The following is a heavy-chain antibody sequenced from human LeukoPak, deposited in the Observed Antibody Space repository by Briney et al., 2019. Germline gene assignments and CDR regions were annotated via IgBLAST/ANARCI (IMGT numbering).Heavy chain of an antibody. CDR3: ASHHCYDSSGYYGQDY. Sequence: ASVKVSCKASGYTFTSYDINWVRQATGQGLEWMGWMNPNSGNTGYAQKFLGRVTMTRNTSISTAYMELSSLRSEDTAVYYCASHHCYDSSGYYGQDYWGQGTLVTVSS. J-gene: IGHJ4*02. D-gene: IGHD3-22*01. CDR2: MNPNSGNT. V-gene: IGHV1-8*01. CDR1: GYTFTSYD.